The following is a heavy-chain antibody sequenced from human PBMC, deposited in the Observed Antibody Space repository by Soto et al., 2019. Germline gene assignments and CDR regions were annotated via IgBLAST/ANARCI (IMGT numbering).Heavy chain of an antibody. CDR3: AMTIVGPY. Sequence: EVQLLDSGGGLVQPGGSLRLSCAASGFTFSNYAMSWVRQAPGKGLAWVSAISGSGGSTYYADSVKGRFTISRDNSKNTLFLQMNTLRAEDTAVYYCAMTIVGPYWGQGTLVTVSS. D-gene: IGHD1-26*01. CDR2: ISGSGGST. J-gene: IGHJ4*02. CDR1: GFTFSNYA. V-gene: IGHV3-23*01.